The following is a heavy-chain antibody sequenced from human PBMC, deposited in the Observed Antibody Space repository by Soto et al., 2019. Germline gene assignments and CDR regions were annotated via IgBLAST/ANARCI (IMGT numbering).Heavy chain of an antibody. Sequence: SETLSLTCAVSGGSISSGGYSWSWIRQPPGKGQEWIGYMYHSGSTYYNPSLKSRVTISIDSSKNQFSLKLFSVTFLFTCVHDHRRLQDYSGQRTPVTVSS. CDR3: RRLQDY. J-gene: IGHJ4*02. V-gene: IGHV4-30-2*02. CDR2: MYHSGST. D-gene: IGHD4-4*01. CDR1: GGSISSGGYS.